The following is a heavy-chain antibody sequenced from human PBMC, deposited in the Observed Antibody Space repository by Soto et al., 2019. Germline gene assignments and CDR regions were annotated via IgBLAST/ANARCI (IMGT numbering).Heavy chain of an antibody. V-gene: IGHV3-23*01. Sequence: EVQLLESGGGLVQPGGSLRLSCAASGFTFSSYAMSWVRQAPGKGLEWVSSISGTGVTTYYADSVKGRFAISRDNFKNTLYLQMNSLRAEDTAVYYCARDGRIRRPDWYFDLWGRGTLVTVSS. CDR1: GFTFSSYA. CDR3: ARDGRIRRPDWYFDL. D-gene: IGHD2-15*01. CDR2: ISGTGVTT. J-gene: IGHJ2*01.